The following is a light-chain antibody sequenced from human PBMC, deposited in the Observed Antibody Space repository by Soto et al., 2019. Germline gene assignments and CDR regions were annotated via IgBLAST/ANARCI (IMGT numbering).Light chain of an antibody. V-gene: IGLV2-14*01. CDR3: SSYTSSSIL. CDR2: EVR. CDR1: SSDVGSYNY. Sequence: QPVLTQPASVSGSPGQSITISCTGTSSDVGSYNYVSWYQQHPGKAPKLMIYEVRDRPSGISSRFSGSKSGNTASLTISGLQTEDEADYYCSSYTSSSILFGTGTKLTVL. J-gene: IGLJ1*01.